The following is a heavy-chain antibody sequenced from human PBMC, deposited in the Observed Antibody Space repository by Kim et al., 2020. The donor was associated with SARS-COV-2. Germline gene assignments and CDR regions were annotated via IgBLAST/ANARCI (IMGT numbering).Heavy chain of an antibody. CDR1: GGTFSSYA. CDR2: IIPIFGTA. CDR3: ARAESLTRGPLPFLEWLLSPFDY. D-gene: IGHD3-3*01. V-gene: IGHV1-69*13. Sequence: SVKVSCKASGGTFSSYAISWVRQAPGQGLEWMGGIIPIFGTANYAQKFQGRVTITADESTSTAYMELSSLRSEDTAVYYCARAESLTRGPLPFLEWLLSPFDYWGQGTLVTVSS. J-gene: IGHJ4*02.